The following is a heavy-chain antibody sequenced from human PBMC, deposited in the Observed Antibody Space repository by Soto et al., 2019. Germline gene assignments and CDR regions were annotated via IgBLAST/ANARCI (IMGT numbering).Heavy chain of an antibody. CDR1: GFTVSSNY. J-gene: IGHJ3*02. CDR2: IYSGGST. D-gene: IGHD3-22*01. Sequence: GGSLRLSCAASGFTVSSNYMSWVLQAPGQGLEWVSVIYSGGSTYYADSVKGRFTISRDNSKNTLYLQMNSLRAEDTDVYYCAGYYYDSSGYLTDAFDIWGQGTMVTVSS. CDR3: AGYYYDSSGYLTDAFDI. V-gene: IGHV3-53*01.